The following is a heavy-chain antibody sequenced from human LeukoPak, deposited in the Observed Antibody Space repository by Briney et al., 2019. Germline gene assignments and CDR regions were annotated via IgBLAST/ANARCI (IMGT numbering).Heavy chain of an antibody. CDR2: ISSSSSYI. Sequence: GGSLRLSCAASGFTFSSYSMSWVRQAPGKGLEWVSSISSSSSYIYYADSVKGRFTISRDNAKNSLYLQMNSLRAEDTAVYYYAREKVMGTTGFDYWGQGTLVTVSS. D-gene: IGHD1-1*01. CDR1: GFTFSSYS. V-gene: IGHV3-21*01. J-gene: IGHJ4*02. CDR3: AREKVMGTTGFDY.